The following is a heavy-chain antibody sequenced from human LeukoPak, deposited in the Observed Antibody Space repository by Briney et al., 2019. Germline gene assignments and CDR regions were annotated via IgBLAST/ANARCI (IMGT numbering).Heavy chain of an antibody. D-gene: IGHD6-19*01. CDR2: ITNTGSPK. V-gene: IGHV3-11*04. J-gene: IGHJ3*02. Sequence: PGGSLRLSCAASGFIFSDYYMSWIRQAPGKGLEWVSYITNTGSPKYNADPVKGRFTISRDNAKNSLSLQMNSLRVEDTAVYNCARERRGWAAGTGPDGFEIWGQGTMVTVS. CDR1: GFIFSDYY. CDR3: ARERRGWAAGTGPDGFEI.